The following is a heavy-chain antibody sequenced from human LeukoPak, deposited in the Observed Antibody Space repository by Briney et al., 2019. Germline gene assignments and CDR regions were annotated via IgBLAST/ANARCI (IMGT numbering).Heavy chain of an antibody. V-gene: IGHV1-69*13. CDR1: GGTFSSYA. CDR2: IIPIFGTA. J-gene: IGHJ4*02. Sequence: SVKVSCKASGGTFSSYAISWVRQAPGQGLEWMEGIIPIFGTANYAQKFQGRVTITADESTSTAYMELSSLRSEDTAVYYCASPYRRDIVVVPAAIYYFDYWGQGTLVTVSS. CDR3: ASPYRRDIVVVPAAIYYFDY. D-gene: IGHD2-2*01.